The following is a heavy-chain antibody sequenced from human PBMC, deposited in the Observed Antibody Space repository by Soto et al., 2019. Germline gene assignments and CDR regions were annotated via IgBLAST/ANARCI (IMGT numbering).Heavy chain of an antibody. D-gene: IGHD6-19*01. Sequence: GGSLRLSCAASGFTFSSYAMSWVRQAPGKGLEWVSGISCCGGTTPYADSVRGRFIISRDDSQNTLYLQMNNLRPEDTAVYYCAKDGATPVAARFLDSWGQGTPVTVSS. CDR2: ISCCGGTT. J-gene: IGHJ4*02. V-gene: IGHV3-23*01. CDR3: AKDGATPVAARFLDS. CDR1: GFTFSSYA.